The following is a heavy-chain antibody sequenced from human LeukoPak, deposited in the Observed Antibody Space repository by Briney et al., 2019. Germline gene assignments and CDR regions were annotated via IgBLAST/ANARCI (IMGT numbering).Heavy chain of an antibody. J-gene: IGHJ4*02. CDR1: GYTFTSYY. V-gene: IGHV1-46*01. D-gene: IGHD5-18*01. CDR2: INPSGGST. CDR3: ARGLGDTAMVLPVDY. Sequence: GASVKVSCKASGYTFTSYYMHWVRQAPGQGLEWMGIINPSGGSTSYAQKFQGRVTMTRDTSTSTVYMELSSLRSEDTAVYYCARGLGDTAMVLPVDYWGQGTLVTVSS.